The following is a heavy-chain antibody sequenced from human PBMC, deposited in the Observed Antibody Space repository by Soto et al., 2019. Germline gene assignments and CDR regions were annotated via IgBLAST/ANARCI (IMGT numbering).Heavy chain of an antibody. Sequence: ASVKVSCKASGYTFTSYYMHWVRQAPGQGLEWMGIINPSGGSTSYAQKFQGRVTMTRDTSTSTVYMELSSLRSEDTAVYYCARDASMMPPPRWFDPWGQGTLVTVSS. J-gene: IGHJ5*02. CDR3: ARDASMMPPPRWFDP. V-gene: IGHV1-46*01. CDR1: GYTFTSYY. D-gene: IGHD3-22*01. CDR2: INPSGGST.